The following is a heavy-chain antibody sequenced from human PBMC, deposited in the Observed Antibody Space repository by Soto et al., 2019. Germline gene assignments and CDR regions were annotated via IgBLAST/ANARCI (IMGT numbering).Heavy chain of an antibody. Sequence: PGGSLRLSCAASGFSFNNYGMHWVRQAPGKGLEWVAVSWYDGSQTRYADSVRGRFTISRDNFQNTLYLHMDSLKAEDTAMYYCARDFTAGAICNGVYYYGMGVWGRGTTVTVSS. D-gene: IGHD1-26*01. CDR3: ARDFTAGAICNGVYYYGMGV. CDR2: SWYDGSQT. J-gene: IGHJ6*01. V-gene: IGHV3-33*01. CDR1: GFSFNNYG.